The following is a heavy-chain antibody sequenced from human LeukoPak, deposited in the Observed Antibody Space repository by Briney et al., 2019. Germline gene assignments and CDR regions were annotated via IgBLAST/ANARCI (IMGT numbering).Heavy chain of an antibody. J-gene: IGHJ4*02. CDR1: GFTFSSYG. CDR2: ISGSGGST. D-gene: IGHD3-10*01. Sequence: PGGTLRLSCAASGFTFSSYGMSWVRQAPGKGLEWVSAISGSGGSTYYADSVKGRFTISRDNSKNTLYLQMNSLRAEDTAVYYCATIPRHYGSGSYYLAPFVSPFDYWGQGTLVTVSS. V-gene: IGHV3-23*01. CDR3: ATIPRHYGSGSYYLAPFVSPFDY.